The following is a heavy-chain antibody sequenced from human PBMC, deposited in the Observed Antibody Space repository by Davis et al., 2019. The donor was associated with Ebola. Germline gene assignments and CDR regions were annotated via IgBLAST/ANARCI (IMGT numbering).Heavy chain of an antibody. J-gene: IGHJ4*02. CDR2: IRSKANSYAT. Sequence: GGSLRLSCAASGFTFSGSAMHWVRQASGKGLEWVGRIRSKANSYATAYAASVKGRFTISRDDSKNTAYLQMNSLRAEDTAVFYCAKCQSSSWQYDYWGQGTLVTVSS. V-gene: IGHV3-73*01. CDR1: GFTFSGSA. CDR3: AKCQSSSWQYDY. D-gene: IGHD6-13*01.